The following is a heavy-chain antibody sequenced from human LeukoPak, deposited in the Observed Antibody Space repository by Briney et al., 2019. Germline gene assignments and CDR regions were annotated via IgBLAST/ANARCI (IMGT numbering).Heavy chain of an antibody. CDR2: IYSGGGT. CDR3: ARSSNYYYYYYMDV. CDR1: GFTVSSNY. V-gene: IGHV3-53*01. J-gene: IGHJ6*03. D-gene: IGHD4-11*01. Sequence: GGSLRLSCAASGFTVSSNYMSWVRQAPGKGLEWVSVIYSGGGTYYADSVKGRFTISRDNSKNTLYLQMNSLRAEDTAVYYCARSSNYYYYYYMDVWGKGTTVTVSS.